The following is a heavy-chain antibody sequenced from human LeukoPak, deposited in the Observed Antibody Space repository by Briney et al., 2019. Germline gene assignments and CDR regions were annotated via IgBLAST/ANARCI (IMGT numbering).Heavy chain of an antibody. Sequence: PGGSLRLSCTASGFTFGDYAMSWFRQAPGKGLEWVGFIRSKAYGGTTEYAASVKGRFTISRDDSKSIAYLQMNSLKTEDTAVYYCTPTTMIVVEYHPIADYWGQGTLVTVSS. J-gene: IGHJ4*02. CDR1: GFTFGDYA. CDR2: IRSKAYGGTT. CDR3: TPTTMIVVEYHPIADY. D-gene: IGHD3-22*01. V-gene: IGHV3-49*03.